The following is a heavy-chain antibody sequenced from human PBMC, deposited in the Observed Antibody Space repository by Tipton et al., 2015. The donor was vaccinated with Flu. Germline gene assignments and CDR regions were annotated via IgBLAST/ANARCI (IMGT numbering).Heavy chain of an antibody. CDR3: ARGTGYCSSTSCFHGMDV. D-gene: IGHD2-2*01. Sequence: TLSLTCAVYGGSFSGYYWSWIRQPPGKGLEWIGEINRSGSTNYNPSLKSRVTISVDTSKNQFSLKLNSVTPEDTAVYYCARGTGYCSSTSCFHGMDVWGQGTTV. J-gene: IGHJ6*02. V-gene: IGHV4-34*01. CDR2: INRSGST. CDR1: GGSFSGYY.